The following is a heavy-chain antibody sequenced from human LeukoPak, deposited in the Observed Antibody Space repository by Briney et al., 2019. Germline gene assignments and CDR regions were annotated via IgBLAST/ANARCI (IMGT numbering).Heavy chain of an antibody. CDR3: ARDLVTVTKGFDI. CDR2: ISHIGRT. CDR1: GGSISSYY. Sequence: PSETLSLTCTVSGGSISSYYWSWIRQSPGTGLEWIGYISHIGRTNYNPSLKSRVTVSIDTSKNQFSLKLRSVTAADTAVYYCARDLVTVTKGFDIWGQGTMVSVSS. J-gene: IGHJ3*02. D-gene: IGHD4-17*01. V-gene: IGHV4-59*01.